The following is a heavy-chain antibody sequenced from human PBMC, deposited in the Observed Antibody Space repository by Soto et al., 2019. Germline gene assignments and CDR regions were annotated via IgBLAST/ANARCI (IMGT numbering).Heavy chain of an antibody. Sequence: SETLSLTCTVSGGSISSSSYYWGWIRQPPGKGLEWIGSIYYSGSTYYNPSLKSRVTISVDTSKNQFSLKLSSVTAADTAVYYCAKWWYSSSWTPLDYWGQGTLVTVSS. CDR1: GGSISSSSYY. V-gene: IGHV4-39*01. D-gene: IGHD6-13*01. CDR3: AKWWYSSSWTPLDY. J-gene: IGHJ4*02. CDR2: IYYSGST.